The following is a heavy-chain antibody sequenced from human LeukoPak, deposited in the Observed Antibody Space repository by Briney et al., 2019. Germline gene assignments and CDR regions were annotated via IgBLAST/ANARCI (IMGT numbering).Heavy chain of an antibody. CDR1: GYTFTGYY. J-gene: IGHJ4*02. CDR3: ARGLMVCHTGEEADY. D-gene: IGHD2-8*01. Sequence: ASVKVSCRASGYTFTGYYMHWVRQAPGQGLEWMGRINPNSGGTNYAQKFQGRVTMTRDTSISTAYMELSRLRSDDTAVYYCARGLMVCHTGEEADYWGQGTLVTVSS. V-gene: IGHV1-2*06. CDR2: INPNSGGT.